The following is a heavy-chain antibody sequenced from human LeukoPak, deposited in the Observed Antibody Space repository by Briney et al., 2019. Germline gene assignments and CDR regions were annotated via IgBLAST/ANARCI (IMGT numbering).Heavy chain of an antibody. CDR2: IYYSGST. J-gene: IGHJ4*02. D-gene: IGHD6-19*01. CDR1: VGSISTYY. Sequence: SETLSLTCTVSVGSISTYYWSWIRQPPGKGLEWIGYIYYSGSTNYNPSLKSRVTISVDTSKNQFSLNLSSVTAADTAVYYCARSERYNSGWYIYFDYWGQGTLVTVSS. V-gene: IGHV4-59*01. CDR3: ARSERYNSGWYIYFDY.